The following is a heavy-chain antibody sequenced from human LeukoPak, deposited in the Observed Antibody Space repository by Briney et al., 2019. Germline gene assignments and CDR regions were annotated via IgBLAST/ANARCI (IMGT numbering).Heavy chain of an antibody. Sequence: GGSLRLSCAVSGFTFSTHSMNWVRQAPGKGLEWVSYIISSSNTIYYADSVKGRFTISRDNAKNSLYLQMNSLRAEDTALYYCARGWGSSGRKFDPWGQGTLVTVSS. CDR3: ARGWGSSGRKFDP. J-gene: IGHJ5*02. D-gene: IGHD6-19*01. V-gene: IGHV3-48*01. CDR1: GFTFSTHS. CDR2: IISSSNTI.